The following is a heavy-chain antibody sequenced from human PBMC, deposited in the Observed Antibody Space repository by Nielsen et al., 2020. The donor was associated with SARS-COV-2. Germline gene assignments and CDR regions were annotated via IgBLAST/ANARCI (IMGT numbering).Heavy chain of an antibody. D-gene: IGHD5-12*01. CDR1: EVTFCNYG. CDR2: ISYDGSNK. CDR3: AKERVDSGYDSYFDY. J-gene: IGHJ4*02. Sequence: GESLKISCAASEVTFCNYGMHWVRQAPGKGLERVAVISYDGSNKHYGDSVKGRFTISRDNSKNTLYLQLNSLRPDDTAVYYCAKERVDSGYDSYFDYWGQGILVTVSS. V-gene: IGHV3-30*18.